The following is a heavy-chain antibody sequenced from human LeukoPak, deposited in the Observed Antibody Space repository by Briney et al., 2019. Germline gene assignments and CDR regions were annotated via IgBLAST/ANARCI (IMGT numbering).Heavy chain of an antibody. J-gene: IGHJ4*02. CDR3: ASASKEATIRAFDY. CDR1: GFTFSSYA. D-gene: IGHD5-12*01. Sequence: GGSLRLSCAASGFTFSSYAMSWVRQVPGKGLEWVSVISGSGGTTYYADSVKGRFTISRDNSRNTLYLQMNSLRAEDTAVYYCASASKEATIRAFDYWGQGTLVTVSA. CDR2: ISGSGGTT. V-gene: IGHV3-23*01.